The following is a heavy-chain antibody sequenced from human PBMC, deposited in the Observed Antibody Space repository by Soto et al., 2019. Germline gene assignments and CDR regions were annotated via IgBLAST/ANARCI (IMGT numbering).Heavy chain of an antibody. V-gene: IGHV5-51*01. CDR3: ASTGNPGYSSCWYAVY. Sequence: PGESLKISCKGSGYSFTSYWIGWVRQMPGKGLEWMGIIYPGDSDTRYSPSFQGQVTISADKSISTAYLQWSSLKASDTAMYYCASTGNPGYSSCWYAVYWGQGTLVTVSS. J-gene: IGHJ4*02. CDR1: GYSFTSYW. D-gene: IGHD6-19*01. CDR2: IYPGDSDT.